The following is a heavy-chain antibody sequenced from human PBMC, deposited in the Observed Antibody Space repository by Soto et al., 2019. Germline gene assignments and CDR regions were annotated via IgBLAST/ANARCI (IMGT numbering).Heavy chain of an antibody. CDR1: GGTFSSHS. V-gene: IGHV1-69*01. Sequence: QVQLVQSGAEVKKPGSSVKVSCKVSGGTFSSHSINWVRQAPGQGPEWMGGFIPIFGTENYAQKFQGRVTITADESTSTAYRELSSLPSEDTALYYCSTSVYCSTSRCYYYYGVDVWGQGTTVIVSS. D-gene: IGHD2-2*01. J-gene: IGHJ6*02. CDR2: FIPIFGTE. CDR3: STSVYCSTSRCYYYYGVDV.